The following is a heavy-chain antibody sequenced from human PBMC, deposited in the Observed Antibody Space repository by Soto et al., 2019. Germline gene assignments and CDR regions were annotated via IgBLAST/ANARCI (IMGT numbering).Heavy chain of an antibody. CDR1: GGSISSYY. D-gene: IGHD6-25*01. CDR2: IYYSGSA. V-gene: IGHV4-59*01. Sequence: SETLSLTCTVSGGSISSYYWSWIRQPPGKGLEWIGYIYYSGSANYNPSLKSRVTISVDTSKNQFCLKLRSVTAADTAVYYCARVESGTRQIYFDHWGQGTLLTVSS. J-gene: IGHJ4*02. CDR3: ARVESGTRQIYFDH.